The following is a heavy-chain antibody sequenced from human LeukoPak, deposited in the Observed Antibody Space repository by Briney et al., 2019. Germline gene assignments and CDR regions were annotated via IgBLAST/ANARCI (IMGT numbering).Heavy chain of an antibody. CDR2: IYHSGST. CDR3: ARLPHHKRWLQPYYFDY. CDR1: GGSISSGGYY. D-gene: IGHD5-24*01. J-gene: IGHJ4*02. Sequence: RTSETLSLTCTVSGGSISSGGYYWSWIRQPPGKGLEWIGYIYHSGSTYYNPSLKSRVTISVDRSKNQFSLKLSSVTAADTAVYYCARLPHHKRWLQPYYFDYWGQGTLVTVSS. V-gene: IGHV4-30-2*01.